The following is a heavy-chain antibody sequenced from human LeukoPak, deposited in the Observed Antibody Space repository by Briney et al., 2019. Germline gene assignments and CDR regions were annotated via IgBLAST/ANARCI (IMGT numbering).Heavy chain of an antibody. CDR1: GYTFTSYG. CDR2: ISAYNGST. CDR3: ARDGTDIVVVPAAIGYYYYGMDV. V-gene: IGHV1-18*01. Sequence: VASVKVSCKASGYTFTSYGISWVRQAPGQGLEWMGWISAYNGSTNYAQKLQGRVTMTTDTSTSTAYMELRSLRSDDTAVYYCARDGTDIVVVPAAIGYYYYGMDVWGQGTTVTVSS. J-gene: IGHJ6*02. D-gene: IGHD2-2*01.